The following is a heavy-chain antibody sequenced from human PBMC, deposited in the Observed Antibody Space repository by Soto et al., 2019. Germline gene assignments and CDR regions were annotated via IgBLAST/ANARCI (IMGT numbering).Heavy chain of an antibody. D-gene: IGHD5-18*01. Sequence: QITLKESGPTLVKPTQTLTLTCTFSGFSLSTSGVGVGWIRQPPGKALEWLALIYWNDDKRYSPSLKSRLTITKDTSKNQVVLTMTNMDPVDTATYYCAHRGGYRARENWFDPWGQGTLVTVSS. CDR3: AHRGGYRARENWFDP. CDR2: IYWNDDK. V-gene: IGHV2-5*01. CDR1: GFSLSTSGVG. J-gene: IGHJ5*02.